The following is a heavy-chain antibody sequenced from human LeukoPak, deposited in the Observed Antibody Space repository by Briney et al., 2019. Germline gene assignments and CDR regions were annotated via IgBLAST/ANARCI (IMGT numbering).Heavy chain of an antibody. CDR1: GGSFSGHY. J-gene: IGHJ4*02. Sequence: SETLSLTCAVYGGSFSGHYWSWIRQPPGRGLEWIGEINQSGSTNYNPSLKSRVTMSVDTSKNQFSLRLTSVTAADMAVYYCTRGAGWLIDYWGQGILVTVSS. CDR2: INQSGST. D-gene: IGHD3-16*01. CDR3: TRGAGWLIDY. V-gene: IGHV4-34*01.